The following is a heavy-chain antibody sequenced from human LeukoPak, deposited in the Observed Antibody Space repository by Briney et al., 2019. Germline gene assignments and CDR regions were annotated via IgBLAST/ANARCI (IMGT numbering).Heavy chain of an antibody. CDR3: ARGYGHYFYYYYMAV. V-gene: IGHV3-48*01. J-gene: IGHJ6*03. Sequence: GGSLRLSCAASGFTFTNYSMNWVRQAPGKGLEWVSYISSSSNTIYYADSVKGRFTISRDNAKSSLYLQMNSLRAEDTAVYYCARGYGHYFYYYYMAVWGKGTTVTVPS. D-gene: IGHD5-18*01. CDR1: GFTFTNYS. CDR2: ISSSSNTI.